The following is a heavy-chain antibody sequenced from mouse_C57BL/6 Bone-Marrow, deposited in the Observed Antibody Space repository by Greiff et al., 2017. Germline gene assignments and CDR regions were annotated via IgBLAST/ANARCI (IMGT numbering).Heavy chain of an antibody. V-gene: IGHV15-2*01. CDR2: ILPSIGRT. D-gene: IGHD1-1*01. CDR1: DSEVFPIAY. J-gene: IGHJ4*01. CDR3: ARRYYGSSYDYAMDY. Sequence: QVQLQQSGSELRSPGSSVKLSCKDFDSEVFPIAYMSWVRQKPGHGFEWIGGILPSIGRTIYGEKFEDKATLDADTLSHTAYLELNSLTSEDSAIYYCARRYYGSSYDYAMDYWGQGTSVTVSS.